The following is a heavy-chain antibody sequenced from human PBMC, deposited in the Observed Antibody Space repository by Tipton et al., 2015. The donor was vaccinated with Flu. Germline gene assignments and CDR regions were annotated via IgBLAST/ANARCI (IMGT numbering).Heavy chain of an antibody. D-gene: IGHD2-15*01. CDR3: TRHELWGSCGFEP. CDR2: FYSSSST. Sequence: TLSLTCSVSGGSISSRYYWGWIRQPAEGRQERGGSFYSSSSTYYNPSLRGRVIIAVATTKKHFSLLLRSVAAADTAVYYCTRHELWGSCGFEPWG. J-gene: IGHJ5*02. V-gene: IGHV4-38-2*01. CDR1: GGSISSRYY.